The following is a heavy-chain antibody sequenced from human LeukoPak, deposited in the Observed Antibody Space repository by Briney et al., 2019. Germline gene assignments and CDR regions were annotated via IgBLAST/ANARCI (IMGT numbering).Heavy chain of an antibody. CDR2: INRNGNEK. CDR3: TRDILRVGATLYFDY. D-gene: IGHD1-26*01. CDR1: GFIFSSFY. J-gene: IGHJ4*02. Sequence: PGGSLRLSCAASGFIFSSFYMSWVRQAPGKGLEWVAIINRNGNEKSYMDSVNGRFTISRDNAKNSLYLQIDSLRAEDTAVYYCTRDILRVGATLYFDYWGQGAPVTVSS. V-gene: IGHV3-7*01.